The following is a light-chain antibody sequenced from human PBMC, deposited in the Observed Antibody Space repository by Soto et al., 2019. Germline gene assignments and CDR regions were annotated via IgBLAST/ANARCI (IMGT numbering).Light chain of an antibody. J-gene: IGKJ1*01. CDR2: DAS. V-gene: IGKV3-11*01. CDR1: QSVNTY. CDR3: QQRSNWPRT. Sequence: EIVLTQSPATLALSPGERATLSCRASQSVNTYLTWHQQKPGQAPRLLMYDASNRATGIPARFSGSGSGTDFTLTISSLEPEDFAVYYCQQRSNWPRTFGQGTKVEIK.